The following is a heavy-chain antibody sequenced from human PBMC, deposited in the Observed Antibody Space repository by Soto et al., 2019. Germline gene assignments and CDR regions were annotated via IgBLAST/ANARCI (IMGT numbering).Heavy chain of an antibody. Sequence: QVQLVQSGAEVKTTGASVKVSCKASGYTFTDYYIHLVRQAPAQGLEWMGWINPANGDTNYAQKFSGWVTMTRDTSISTAYMALRRLNSEDAAVYYCAKEWIVVVSPTIPNRPTYYHYYGMDVWGQGTTVTVSS. D-gene: IGHD2-2*01. V-gene: IGHV1-2*04. CDR2: INPANGDT. J-gene: IGHJ6*02. CDR3: AKEWIVVVSPTIPNRPTYYHYYGMDV. CDR1: GYTFTDYY.